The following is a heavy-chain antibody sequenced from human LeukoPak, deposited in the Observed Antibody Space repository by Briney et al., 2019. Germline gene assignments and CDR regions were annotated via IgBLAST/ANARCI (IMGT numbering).Heavy chain of an antibody. V-gene: IGHV4-30-4*08. D-gene: IGHD6-13*01. J-gene: IGHJ4*02. CDR2: IYYSGST. Sequence: PSETLSLTCTVSGGSISSGDYYWRWIRQPRGKGLEWIGYIYYSGSTYYNPSLKSRVTISVDTSKNQFSLKLSSVTAADTAVYYCARHQGRQLADYWGQGTLVTVSS. CDR3: ARHQGRQLADY. CDR1: GGSISSGDYY.